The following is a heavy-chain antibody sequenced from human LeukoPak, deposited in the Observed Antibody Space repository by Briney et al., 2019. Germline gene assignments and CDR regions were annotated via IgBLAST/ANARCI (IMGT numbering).Heavy chain of an antibody. CDR1: GYTFTSYY. V-gene: IGHV1-46*01. D-gene: IGHD1-26*01. CDR3: AIMSGSYRASFYY. Sequence: ASVKVSCKASGYTFTSYYMHWVRQAPGQGLEWMGIINPSGGSTSYAQKFQGRVTMTRDMSTSTVYMELSSLRSEDTAVYYCAIMSGSYRASFYYWGQGTLVTVSS. CDR2: INPSGGST. J-gene: IGHJ4*02.